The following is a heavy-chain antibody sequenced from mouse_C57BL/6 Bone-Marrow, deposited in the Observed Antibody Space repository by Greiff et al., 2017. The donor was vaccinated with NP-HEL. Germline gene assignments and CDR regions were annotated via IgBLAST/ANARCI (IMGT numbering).Heavy chain of an antibody. Sequence: QVQLQQSGPELVKPGASVKISCKASGYAFSSSWMNWVKQRPGKGLEWIGRLYPGDGDTNYNGKFKGKATLTADKSSSTAYMQLSSLTSEDSAVYFCANIYYDYDGYFDVWGTGTTVTVSS. D-gene: IGHD2-4*01. CDR2: LYPGDGDT. V-gene: IGHV1-82*01. J-gene: IGHJ1*03. CDR3: ANIYYDYDGYFDV. CDR1: GYAFSSSW.